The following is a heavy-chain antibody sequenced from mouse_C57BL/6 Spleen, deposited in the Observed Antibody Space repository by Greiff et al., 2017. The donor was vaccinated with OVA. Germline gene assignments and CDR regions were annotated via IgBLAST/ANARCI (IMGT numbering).Heavy chain of an antibody. V-gene: IGHV1-53*01. CDR1: GYTFTSYW. CDR2: IYPSNGGT. CDR3: ASAIYYGYNGGPYARDY. J-gene: IGHJ4*01. Sequence: VQLQQPGTELVKPGASVKLSCKASGYTFTSYWMHWVKQRPGQGLEWIGNIYPSNGGTNSNEKFKSKATLTVDKSSSPAYMQLRSLTYEDSAVSFCASAIYYGYNGGPYARDYWGQGTSVTVSS. D-gene: IGHD2-2*01.